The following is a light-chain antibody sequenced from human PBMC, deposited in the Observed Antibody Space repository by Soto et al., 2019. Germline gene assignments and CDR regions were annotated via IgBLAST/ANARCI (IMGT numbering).Light chain of an antibody. CDR1: QAVNTR. CDR3: YQRQSWPRT. J-gene: IGKJ1*01. Sequence: IVLTQSPATLSSFPGDRVTLSCRASQAVNTRLAWYQHKPGQAPRLLIYLTSNRAAGIPARFSGSGSETDFTLTISDVEPEDFAVYYCYQRQSWPRTFGQGTKV. V-gene: IGKV3-11*01. CDR2: LTS.